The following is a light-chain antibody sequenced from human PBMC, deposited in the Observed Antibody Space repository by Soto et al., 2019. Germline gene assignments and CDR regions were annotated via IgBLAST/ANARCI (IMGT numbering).Light chain of an antibody. CDR3: QSYDSSNQV. CDR1: SGSIASNY. J-gene: IGLJ2*01. Sequence: NFMLTQPHSVSESPGKTVNISCTRSSGSIASNYVQWYQQRPGSAHTTVIYEDNQRPSGVPDRFSGSIDSSSNSASLTISGLKTEDEADYYCQSYDSSNQVFGGGTKLTVL. CDR2: EDN. V-gene: IGLV6-57*03.